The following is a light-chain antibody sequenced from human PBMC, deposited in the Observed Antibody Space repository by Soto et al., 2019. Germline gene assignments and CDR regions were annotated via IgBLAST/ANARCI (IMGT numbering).Light chain of an antibody. J-gene: IGKJ5*01. CDR3: QQFNNYPLT. CDR1: QGVSSS. CDR2: DAS. V-gene: IGKV1D-13*01. Sequence: AIQLTQSPSSLSASVGGRVTITCRASQGVSSSLAWYQQKPGTAPKLLIYDASDLETGVPSRFSGSGSGTDFTLTISSLQPEDFATYYCQQFNNYPLTFGQGTRLESK.